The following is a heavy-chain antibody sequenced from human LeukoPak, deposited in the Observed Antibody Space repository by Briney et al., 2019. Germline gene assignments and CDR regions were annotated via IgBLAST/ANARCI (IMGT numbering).Heavy chain of an antibody. Sequence: SVKVSCKASGGTFSSYAISWVRQAPGQGLEWMGRIIPIFGTANYAQKFQGRVTITTDESTSTAYMELSSLRSEDTAVYYCARDQGGQYRSGGSCYLTDWWYFDYWGQGTLVTVSS. CDR2: IIPIFGTA. CDR1: GGTFSSYA. V-gene: IGHV1-69*05. D-gene: IGHD2-15*01. J-gene: IGHJ4*02. CDR3: ARDQGGQYRSGGSCYLTDWWYFDY.